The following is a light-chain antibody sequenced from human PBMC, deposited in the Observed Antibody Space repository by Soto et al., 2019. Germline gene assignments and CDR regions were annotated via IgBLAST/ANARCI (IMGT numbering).Light chain of an antibody. Sequence: EIVMTQSPGTLSVSPGETATLSCRASQTVSSNLAWYQQKPGQAPRLLIYGTSTRATGIPARFSGSGSGTDFTLTISSLQSEDFAVYYCQQYGNWPPLTFGGGTKVEI. CDR2: GTS. CDR1: QTVSSN. J-gene: IGKJ4*01. V-gene: IGKV3-15*01. CDR3: QQYGNWPPLT.